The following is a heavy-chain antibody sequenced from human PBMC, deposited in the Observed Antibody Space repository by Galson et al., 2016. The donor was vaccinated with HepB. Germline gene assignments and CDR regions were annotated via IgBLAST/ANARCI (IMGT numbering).Heavy chain of an antibody. CDR1: GGSISSTSYY. J-gene: IGHJ4*02. CDR2: IYFSGST. CDR3: ARQGDGGGVGLDY. V-gene: IGHV4-39*01. D-gene: IGHD3-16*01. Sequence: SETLSLTCTVSGGSISSTSYYWGWIRQPPGKGLEWIGSIYFSGSTYFNPSLKSRFTISVDTSKNQFSLKLSSVTATDTAVYYCARQGDGGGVGLDYWGQGTLVTVSS.